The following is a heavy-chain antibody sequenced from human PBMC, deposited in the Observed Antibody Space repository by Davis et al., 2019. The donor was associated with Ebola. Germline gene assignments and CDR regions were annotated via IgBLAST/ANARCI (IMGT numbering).Heavy chain of an antibody. CDR2: INPNSGGT. D-gene: IGHD2-2*01. J-gene: IGHJ6*02. V-gene: IGHV1-2*04. CDR1: GYTFTGYY. Sequence: AASVKVSCKASGYTFTGYYMHWVRQAPGQGLEWMGWINPNSGGTNYAQKFQGWVTMTRDTSISTAYMELSSLRSEDTAVYYCARGVVVPAAPTYYYYGMDVWGQGTTVTVSS. CDR3: ARGVVVPAAPTYYYYGMDV.